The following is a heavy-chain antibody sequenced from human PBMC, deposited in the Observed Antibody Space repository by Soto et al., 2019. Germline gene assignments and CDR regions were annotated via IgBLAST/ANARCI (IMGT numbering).Heavy chain of an antibody. V-gene: IGHV3-23*01. CDR3: AKAGGSGSYYAERHYHLAY. J-gene: IGHJ4*01. D-gene: IGHD3-10*01. CDR1: GFTFNRYA. CDR2: ISGSGGST. Sequence: GGSLRLSCAASGFTFNRYAMSWVRQAPGKGLEWVSTISGSGGSTYYADSVQGRFSISRDNSKNTLSLQVNSLRAEDTAIYYCAKAGGSGSYYAERHYHLAYWGRGSLDTVSS.